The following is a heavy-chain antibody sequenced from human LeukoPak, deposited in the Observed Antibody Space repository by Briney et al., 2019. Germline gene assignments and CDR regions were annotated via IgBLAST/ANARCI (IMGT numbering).Heavy chain of an antibody. Sequence: GASVKVSCKASGYTFTSYSMNWVRQAPGQGLEYMGWINANTGNPTYAQGFTGRFVFSLDTSVSTAYLQISSLKAEDTAVYYCARDSPARDWFFDLWGRGTLVTVPS. CDR3: ARDSPARDWFFDL. CDR2: INANTGNP. J-gene: IGHJ2*01. V-gene: IGHV7-4-1*02. CDR1: GYTFTSYS.